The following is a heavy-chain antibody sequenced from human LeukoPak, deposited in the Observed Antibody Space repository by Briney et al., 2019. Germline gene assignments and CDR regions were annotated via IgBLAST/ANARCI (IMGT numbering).Heavy chain of an antibody. J-gene: IGHJ4*02. CDR3: AANRREYAIWGY. V-gene: IGHV4-61*02. Sequence: SQTLSLTCTVSGGSISSGSYYWSWIRQPAGKGLEWIGRIYTSGSTNYNPSLKSRVTISVDRSKNQFSLKLSSVTAADTAVYYCAANRREYAIWGYWGQGTLVTVSS. CDR2: IYTSGST. CDR1: GGSISSGSYY. D-gene: IGHD2-8*01.